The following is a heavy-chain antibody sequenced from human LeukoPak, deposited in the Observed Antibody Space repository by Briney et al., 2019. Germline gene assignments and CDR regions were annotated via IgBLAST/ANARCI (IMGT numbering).Heavy chain of an antibody. Sequence: SGTLSLTCAVSGGSISSSNWWSWVRQPPGKGLEWIGEIYHSGSTNYNPSLKSRVTISVDKSKNQFSLKLSSVTAADTAEYYCARDLGYSYATYNWFDPWGQGTLVTVSS. V-gene: IGHV4-4*02. CDR1: GGSISSSNW. D-gene: IGHD5-18*01. CDR3: ARDLGYSYATYNWFDP. CDR2: IYHSGST. J-gene: IGHJ5*02.